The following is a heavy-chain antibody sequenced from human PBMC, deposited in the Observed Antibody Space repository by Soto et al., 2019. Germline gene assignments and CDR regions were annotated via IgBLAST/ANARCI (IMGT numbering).Heavy chain of an antibody. CDR3: ARDGGRHSGGIDY. D-gene: IGHD1-26*01. Sequence: QVQLVQSGAEVKKPGSSVKVSCKASGGTFSSYSINWVRQAPGQGLEWMGEIIPIFGTANYAQKFQGSVTITADESPSTAYMALRSLRSEDTAMYYCARDGGRHSGGIDYWGQGTLVTVSS. CDR2: IIPIFGTA. V-gene: IGHV1-69*01. J-gene: IGHJ4*02. CDR1: GGTFSSYS.